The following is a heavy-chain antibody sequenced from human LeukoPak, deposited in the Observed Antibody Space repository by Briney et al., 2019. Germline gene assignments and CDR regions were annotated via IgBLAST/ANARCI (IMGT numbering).Heavy chain of an antibody. J-gene: IGHJ4*02. Sequence: SVKVSCKASGGTFSSYAISWVRQAPGQGLEWMGRIIPILGIANYAQKFQGRVTITADKSTSTAYMELSSLRSEDTAVYYCARGLHRYSSSLGYWGQGTLVTVSS. V-gene: IGHV1-69*04. D-gene: IGHD6-6*01. CDR2: IIPILGIA. CDR1: GGTFSSYA. CDR3: ARGLHRYSSSLGY.